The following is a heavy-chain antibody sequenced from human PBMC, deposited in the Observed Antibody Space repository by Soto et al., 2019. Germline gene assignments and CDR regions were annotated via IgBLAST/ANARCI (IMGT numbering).Heavy chain of an antibody. CDR2: IDYSGST. V-gene: IGHV4-30-4*01. CDR1: GDSISNSDYY. CDR3: ACNEPSYYYFSV. J-gene: IGHJ6*02. D-gene: IGHD1-26*01. Sequence: QVQLQESGPGLVKPSQTLSLTCTVSGDSISNSDYYWNWIRQSPGKGLEWIASIDYSGSTYYNPYNKIRVVLSRDTANNFYVRRLGFVTATGTALYSCACNEPSYYYFSVWGQGISVT.